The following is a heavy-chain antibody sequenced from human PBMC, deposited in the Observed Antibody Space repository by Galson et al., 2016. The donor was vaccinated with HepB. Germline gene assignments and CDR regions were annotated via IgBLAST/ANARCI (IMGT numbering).Heavy chain of an antibody. V-gene: IGHV4-4*02. CDR2: ITHTGIS. J-gene: IGHJ4*02. Sequence: SETLSLTCAVSGGSVSSLNWWIWVRQPPGKGLEWIGEITHTGISDYNPSLKSRVTISIDYSKNQFSLNLNSVTAADTAIYYCTLRGPPNWGSAEYWGPGTLVTVSS. CDR3: TLRGPPNWGSAEY. D-gene: IGHD7-27*01. CDR1: GGSVSSLNW.